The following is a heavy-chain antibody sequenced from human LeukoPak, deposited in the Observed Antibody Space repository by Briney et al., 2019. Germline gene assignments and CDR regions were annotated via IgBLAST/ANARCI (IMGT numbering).Heavy chain of an antibody. Sequence: ASVKVSCKASGYTFTSYGISWVRQVPGQGLEWMGWISAYNGDTNYAQKFQGRVTMTTDTSTSTAYMELRSLRSDDTAVYYCARTGDFWSGSSNFDYWGQGTLVTVSS. CDR3: ARTGDFWSGSSNFDY. CDR2: ISAYNGDT. V-gene: IGHV1-18*01. D-gene: IGHD3-3*01. CDR1: GYTFTSYG. J-gene: IGHJ4*02.